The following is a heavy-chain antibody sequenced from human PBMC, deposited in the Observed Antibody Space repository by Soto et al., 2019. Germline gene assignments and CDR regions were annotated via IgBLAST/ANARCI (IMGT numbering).Heavy chain of an antibody. CDR2: ISSGSSYT. D-gene: IGHD2-15*01. CDR1: GFTFNDYD. J-gene: IGHJ6*04. V-gene: IGHV3-11*06. Sequence: GGSLRLSCAVSGFTFNDYDVSWIRQAPGKGLEWISYISSGSSYTNYADSVKGRFTISRDNAKHSLHLQMDSLRAEDTAVYYCARDDVLCDGGRCYGVPLDVWGKGTTVTVSS. CDR3: ARDDVLCDGGRCYGVPLDV.